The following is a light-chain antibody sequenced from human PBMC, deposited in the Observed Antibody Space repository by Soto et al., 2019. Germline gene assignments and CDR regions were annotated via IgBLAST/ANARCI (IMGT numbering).Light chain of an antibody. Sequence: TQSPSSLSASVGDRFTIAFRSSQSVTSNYLAWYQQKPGQAPRLLIYGISSRATGVPDRFSGSGSGTDFTLTISRLEPEDFAVYYCQQYGSSPRTFGQGTKVDIK. CDR3: QQYGSSPRT. CDR2: GIS. CDR1: QSVTSNY. J-gene: IGKJ1*01. V-gene: IGKV3-20*01.